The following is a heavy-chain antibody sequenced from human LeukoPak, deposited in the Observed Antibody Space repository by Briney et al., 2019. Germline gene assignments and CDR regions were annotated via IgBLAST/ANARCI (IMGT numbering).Heavy chain of an antibody. V-gene: IGHV3-30*10. D-gene: IGHD3-16*01. CDR2: ISSDTTNK. J-gene: IGHJ4*02. Sequence: PGGSLRLSCATSGFPFVAYALHWVRQAPGKGLEWVAVISSDTTNKYYTDSMKGRFTISRDNSKNTLYLQMDSLRLEDTAVYYCARLAAASPGYWGQGTLVTVSS. CDR3: ARLAAASPGY. CDR1: GFPFVAYA.